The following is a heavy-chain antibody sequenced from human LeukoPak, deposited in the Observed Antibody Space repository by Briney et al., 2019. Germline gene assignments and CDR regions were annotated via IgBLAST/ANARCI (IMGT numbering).Heavy chain of an antibody. D-gene: IGHD2-8*01. J-gene: IGHJ4*02. Sequence: SGGSLRLSCAASGITFSSYAVSWVRQAPGKGLEWVSAISTSDGSTYYADSVKGRLTISRDNSKNTLYLQMNSLRAEDTAVYYCAKEMVGSRNWGQGTLVTVSS. CDR1: GITFSSYA. CDR2: ISTSDGST. V-gene: IGHV3-23*01. CDR3: AKEMVGSRN.